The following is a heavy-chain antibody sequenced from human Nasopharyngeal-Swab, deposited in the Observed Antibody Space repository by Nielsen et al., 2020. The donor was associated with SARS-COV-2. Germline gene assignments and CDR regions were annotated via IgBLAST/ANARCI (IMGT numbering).Heavy chain of an antibody. V-gene: IGHV3-23*01. CDR3: AKDYVVVVAASDAFDI. CDR2: ISGSGGST. D-gene: IGHD2-15*01. Sequence: GESLKISCAASGFTFSSYAMSWVRQAPGKGLEWVSAISGSGGSTYYADSVKGRFTISRDNSKNTLYLQMNSLRAEDTAVYYCAKDYVVVVAASDAFDIWGQGTMVTVSS. J-gene: IGHJ3*02. CDR1: GFTFSSYA.